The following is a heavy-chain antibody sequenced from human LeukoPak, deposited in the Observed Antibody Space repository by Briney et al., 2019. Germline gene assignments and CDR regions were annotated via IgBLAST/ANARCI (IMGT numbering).Heavy chain of an antibody. Sequence: GSSVKVSCKASGYTFTSYYMHWVGQAPGQGLEWMGIINPSGGSTSYAQKFQGRITMIRDTSTSTVYMELSSLRSEDTAVYYCARQARKTDAFDIWGQGTMVTVSS. V-gene: IGHV1-46*01. CDR3: ARQARKTDAFDI. CDR2: INPSGGST. J-gene: IGHJ3*02. CDR1: GYTFTSYY.